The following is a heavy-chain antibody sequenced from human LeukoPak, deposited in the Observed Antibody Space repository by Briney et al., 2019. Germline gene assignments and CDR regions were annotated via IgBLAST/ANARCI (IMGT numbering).Heavy chain of an antibody. CDR1: GFTFSSYW. CDR3: VRDPNWGNDH. V-gene: IGHV3-74*01. J-gene: IGHJ4*02. D-gene: IGHD7-27*01. CDR2: INTDGSYT. Sequence: GGSLRLSCAASGFTFSSYWKYWVRQAPGKGLVWVSRINTDGSYTNYADSVKGRFTISRDNAKNMLYLQMNSLRAEDTAVYYCVRDPNWGNDHWGQGILVTVSS.